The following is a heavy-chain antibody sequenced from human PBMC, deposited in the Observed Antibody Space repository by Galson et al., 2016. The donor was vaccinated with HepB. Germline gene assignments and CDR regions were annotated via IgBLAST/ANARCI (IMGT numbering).Heavy chain of an antibody. D-gene: IGHD5-18*01. CDR2: IKSYTDGGTT. CDR1: GFTFSRAW. V-gene: IGHV3-15*01. Sequence: SLRLSCAASGFTFSRAWMNWVRQAPGKGLEWVGRIKSYTDGGTTDYAAPMKGRFTFSRDESKNTLYLQINSLKTEDTAVYYCTTSSTRGYTYGPSAYWGRGTLVAVSS. J-gene: IGHJ4*02. CDR3: TTSSTRGYTYGPSAY.